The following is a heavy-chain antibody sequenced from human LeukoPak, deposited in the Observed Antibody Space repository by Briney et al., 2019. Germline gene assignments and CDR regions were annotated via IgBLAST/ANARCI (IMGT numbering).Heavy chain of an antibody. CDR3: ADERGCSSTSCYTDDNWFDP. CDR2: IIRIFGTA. Sequence: SVKVSCKASGGTFSSYAISWVRQAPGQGLEWMGGIIRIFGTANYAQKFQGRVTITADESTSTAYMELSSLRSEDTAVYYCADERGCSSTSCYTDDNWFDPWGQGTLVTVSS. CDR1: GGTFSSYA. V-gene: IGHV1-69*13. D-gene: IGHD2-2*02. J-gene: IGHJ5*02.